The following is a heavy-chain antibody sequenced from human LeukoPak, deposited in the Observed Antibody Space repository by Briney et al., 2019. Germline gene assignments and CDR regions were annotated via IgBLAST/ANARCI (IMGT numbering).Heavy chain of an antibody. CDR2: IYYSGST. J-gene: IGHJ4*02. V-gene: IGHV4-59*01. D-gene: IGHD1-26*01. CDR1: GGSISSYY. Sequence: SETLSLTCTVSGGSISSYYWSWIRQPPGKGLEWIGYIYYSGSTNYNPSLKSRVTISVDTSKNQFSLKLSSVTAADTAVYYCARGVVGATAFDYWGQGTLVTVSS. CDR3: ARGVVGATAFDY.